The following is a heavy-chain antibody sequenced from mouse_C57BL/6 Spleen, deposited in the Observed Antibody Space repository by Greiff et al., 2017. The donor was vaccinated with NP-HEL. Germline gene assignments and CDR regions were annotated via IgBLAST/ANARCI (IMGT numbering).Heavy chain of an antibody. V-gene: IGHV2-3*01. CDR1: GFSLTSYG. J-gene: IGHJ3*01. D-gene: IGHD2-3*01. CDR3: AAKKPDGYYVPFAY. Sequence: VQLQESGPGLVAPSQSLSITCTVSGFSLTSYGVSWVRQPPGKGLEWLGVIWGDGSTNYHSALISRLSISKDNSKSQVFLKLNRLQTDDTATYYRAAKKPDGYYVPFAYWGQGTLVTVSA. CDR2: IWGDGST.